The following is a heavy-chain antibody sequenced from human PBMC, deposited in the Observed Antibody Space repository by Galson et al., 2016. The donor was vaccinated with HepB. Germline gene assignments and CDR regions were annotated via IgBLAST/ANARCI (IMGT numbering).Heavy chain of an antibody. J-gene: IGHJ4*02. CDR1: GFSFGTSG. V-gene: IGHV3-23*01. Sequence: LRLSCAASGFSFGTSGMSWVRQSPGRGLEWVSGITRDGETTHYADSVRGRFTISRDNSKNMLYLLMNSLRAGDTAVYYCGKHGGFDYWGQGALVTVSS. D-gene: IGHD3-16*01. CDR2: ITRDGETT. CDR3: GKHGGFDY.